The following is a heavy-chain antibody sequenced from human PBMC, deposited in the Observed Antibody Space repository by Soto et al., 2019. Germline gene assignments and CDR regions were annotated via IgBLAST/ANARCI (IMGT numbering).Heavy chain of an antibody. CDR1: GFTSSNYA. J-gene: IGHJ4*02. V-gene: IGHV3-23*01. CDR3: AKLYSSGFGGFDY. Sequence: GGSLRLSCVASGFTSSNYAMSWVRQAPGKGLEWVSVISGSGSTYYTDSVKGRFTISRDKSKNTLCLQMNSLRAEDTAIYYCAKLYSSGFGGFDYWGQGTLVTVSS. CDR2: ISGSGST. D-gene: IGHD6-19*01.